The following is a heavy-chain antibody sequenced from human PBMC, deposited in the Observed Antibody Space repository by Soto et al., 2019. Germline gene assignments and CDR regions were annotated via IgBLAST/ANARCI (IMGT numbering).Heavy chain of an antibody. J-gene: IGHJ6*02. CDR2: ISSNGGST. CDR1: GFAFPNYA. CDR3: VKDLFGLDV. Sequence: LRLSCSASGFAFPNYAMQWVRQAPGKGLQFVSTISSNGGSTDYTDSVKGRFTISRDNSKKTLYLQMASLKTEDTAVYYCVKDLFGLDVWGQGTPVTVSS. V-gene: IGHV3-64D*06. D-gene: IGHD3-3*01.